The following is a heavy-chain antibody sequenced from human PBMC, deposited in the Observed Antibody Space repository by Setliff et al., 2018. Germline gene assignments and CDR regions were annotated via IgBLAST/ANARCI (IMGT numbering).Heavy chain of an antibody. Sequence: SETLSLTYSVSGDSINPYYWTWIRQPPGKGLEWIGFIYYSGATTYNPSLKSRVTISVDTSKNQFSLNLNSVTAADTAVYYCARYRNYFDSSGQTQYYFDYWGQGTLVTVSS. J-gene: IGHJ4*02. CDR2: IYYSGAT. V-gene: IGHV4-59*01. CDR3: ARYRNYFDSSGQTQYYFDY. CDR1: GDSINPYY. D-gene: IGHD3-22*01.